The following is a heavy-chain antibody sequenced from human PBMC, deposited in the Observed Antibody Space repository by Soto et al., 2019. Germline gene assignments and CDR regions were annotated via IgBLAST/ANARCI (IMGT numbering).Heavy chain of an antibody. D-gene: IGHD3-16*01. Sequence: PWGSLRLSCASSGFTFSNYWMTCVRHAPGKWLEWVANIKEDGNEKNYVDFVRGRFTISRDTGKKSVYLQMSGLRADDTAVYYCARWGVSKLFRYALDVWCPGTTVTVSS. CDR3: ARWGVSKLFRYALDV. V-gene: IGHV3-7*01. CDR1: GFTFSNYW. CDR2: IKEDGNEK. J-gene: IGHJ3*01.